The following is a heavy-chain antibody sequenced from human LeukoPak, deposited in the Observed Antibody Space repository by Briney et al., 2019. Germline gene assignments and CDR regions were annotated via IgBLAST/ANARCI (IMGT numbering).Heavy chain of an antibody. Sequence: GGSLRLSCATSGFIFSSYWMCWVRQAPGKGLEWVANIKSDGSEEYYGDSVKGRFTTSRDNAKNSLYLQMNSLRVEDTAVYYCARGDLWLGHWGQGSLVTVSS. CDR2: IKSDGSEE. D-gene: IGHD3-10*01. V-gene: IGHV3-7*01. J-gene: IGHJ4*02. CDR3: ARGDLWLGH. CDR1: GFIFSSYW.